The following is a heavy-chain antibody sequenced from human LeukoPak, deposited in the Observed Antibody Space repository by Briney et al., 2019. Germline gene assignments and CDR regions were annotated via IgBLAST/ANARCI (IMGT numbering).Heavy chain of an antibody. J-gene: IGHJ4*02. Sequence: KPSETPSLTCTVSGGSISSYYWSWVRQPPGEGPEWIGYIYYSGSTNYNPSLKSRVTISVDTSKNQFSLKLSSVTAADTAVYYCARHEGSGWYYFDYWGQGTLVTVSS. CDR2: IYYSGST. CDR1: GGSISSYY. CDR3: ARHEGSGWYYFDY. D-gene: IGHD6-19*01. V-gene: IGHV4-59*08.